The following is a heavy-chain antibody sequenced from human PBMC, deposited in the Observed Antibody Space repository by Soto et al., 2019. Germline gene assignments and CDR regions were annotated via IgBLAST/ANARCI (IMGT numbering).Heavy chain of an antibody. V-gene: IGHV4-39*01. D-gene: IGHD1-26*01. Sequence: KPSETLSLTCTVSGGSISSSSYYWGWIRQPPGKGLEWIGSIYYSGSTYYNPSLKSRVTISVDTSKNQFSLKLSSVTAADTAVYYCARRRRSYATQNWFDPWGQGTLVTVSS. CDR2: IYYSGST. J-gene: IGHJ5*02. CDR3: ARRRRSYATQNWFDP. CDR1: GGSISSSSYY.